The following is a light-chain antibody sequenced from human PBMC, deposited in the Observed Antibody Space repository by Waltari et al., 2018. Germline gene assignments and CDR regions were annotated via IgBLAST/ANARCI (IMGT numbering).Light chain of an antibody. V-gene: IGLV2-14*03. CDR2: DAS. CDR1: SCDGGDYKY. CDR3: TSYTSSPSWV. J-gene: IGLJ3*02. Sequence: SALTQPASVSGSPGQSIPIPCTGTSCDGGDYKYVSWYHTQPGKAPKLMLYDASKRPSGVSNRFSGSKSGNKASLTISGLQAEDEADYYCTSYTSSPSWVFGGGTKLTVL.